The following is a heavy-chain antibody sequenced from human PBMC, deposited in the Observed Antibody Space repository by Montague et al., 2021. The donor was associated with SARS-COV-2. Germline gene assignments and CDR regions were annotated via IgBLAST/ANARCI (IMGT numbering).Heavy chain of an antibody. Sequence: TLSLTCTVSGGSINSGSYYWGWIRQAAGKGLEWIGRISTSGNTKYNTSLKSRVTISVDTSRNQFSLKMYSVTAADTAVYYCARDTRPNFAYYDILAGDYYYYGIDVWGQGTTVTVSS. D-gene: IGHD3-9*01. CDR1: GGSINSGSYY. CDR3: ARDTRPNFAYYDILAGDYYYYGIDV. J-gene: IGHJ6*02. CDR2: ISTSGNT. V-gene: IGHV4-61*02.